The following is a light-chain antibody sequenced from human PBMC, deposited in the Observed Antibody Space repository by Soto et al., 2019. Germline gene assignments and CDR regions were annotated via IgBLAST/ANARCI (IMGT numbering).Light chain of an antibody. CDR3: PQYDSSPVT. J-gene: IGKJ3*01. Sequence: EIVVTQSPGTLSLSPGERATLSCRASQSVSISYLAWYQQKPGQAPSLLIYCASSMATGIPDRFSCSGSGTDFTLTISRLETDDFAVYYCPQYDSSPVTFGPGTKVDIK. CDR1: QSVSISY. V-gene: IGKV3-20*01. CDR2: CAS.